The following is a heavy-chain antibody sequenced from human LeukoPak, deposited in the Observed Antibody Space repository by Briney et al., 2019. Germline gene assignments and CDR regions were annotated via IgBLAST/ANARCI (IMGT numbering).Heavy chain of an antibody. V-gene: IGHV1-3*03. Sequence: ASVKVSCKASGYTFTSCAMHWVRQAPGQRLEWMGWINAGNGNTKYSQEFQGRVTITRDTSASTAYMELSSLRSEDMAVYYCASSIGYYDSSGYYGAFDIWGQGTMVTVSS. CDR1: GYTFTSCA. CDR2: INAGNGNT. CDR3: ASSIGYYDSSGYYGAFDI. J-gene: IGHJ3*02. D-gene: IGHD3-22*01.